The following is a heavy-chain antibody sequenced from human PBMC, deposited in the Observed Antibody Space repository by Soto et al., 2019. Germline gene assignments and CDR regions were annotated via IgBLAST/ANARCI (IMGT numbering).Heavy chain of an antibody. CDR1: GFTFSSYA. Sequence: QVQLVESGGGVVQPGRSLRLSCAASGFTFSSYAMHWVRQAPGKGLEWVAVISYDGSNKYYADSVKGRFTISRDNSKNTLYLQMNSLRAEDTAVYYCARGTYPYSSSHAEDLWGRGTLVTVSS. V-gene: IGHV3-30-3*01. CDR3: ARGTYPYSSSHAEDL. CDR2: ISYDGSNK. J-gene: IGHJ2*01. D-gene: IGHD6-13*01.